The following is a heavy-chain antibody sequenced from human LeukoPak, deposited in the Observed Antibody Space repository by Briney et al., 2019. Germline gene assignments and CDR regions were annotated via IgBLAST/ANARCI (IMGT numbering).Heavy chain of an antibody. J-gene: IGHJ3*02. CDR1: GGSISSGSYY. Sequence: SETLSLTCTVSGGSISSGSYYWSWIRQPAGKGLEWIGRIYTSGSTNYNPSLKSRVTISVDTSKNQFSLKLSSVTAADTAVYYCAREGIAAAHDAFDIWDQGTMVTVSS. V-gene: IGHV4-61*02. CDR2: IYTSGST. CDR3: AREGIAAAHDAFDI. D-gene: IGHD6-13*01.